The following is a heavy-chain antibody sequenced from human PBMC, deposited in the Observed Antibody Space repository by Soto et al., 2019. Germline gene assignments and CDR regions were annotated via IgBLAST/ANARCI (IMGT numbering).Heavy chain of an antibody. CDR3: ARYGSGSYYPTTFDY. CDR2: IYYSGST. V-gene: IGHV4-31*01. Sequence: QVQLQESGPGLVKPSQTLSLTCTVSGGSISSAGYNWSWIRQHPGKGLEWIGYIYYSGSTYYNPSLKSPVTXPXEXSQXQFSLKLSSVTAADTAVYYCARYGSGSYYPTTFDYWGQGTLVTVSS. CDR1: GGSISSAGYN. J-gene: IGHJ4*02. D-gene: IGHD3-10*01.